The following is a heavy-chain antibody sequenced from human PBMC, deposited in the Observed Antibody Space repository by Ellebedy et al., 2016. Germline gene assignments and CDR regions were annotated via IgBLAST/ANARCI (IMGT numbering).Heavy chain of an antibody. CDR1: GFSFSSFA. D-gene: IGHD5-18*01. CDR2: ITGSGGST. V-gene: IGHV3-23*01. J-gene: IGHJ4*02. CDR3: AKYLDTAMAKGYFDY. Sequence: ESLKISXAASGFSFSSFAMSWVRQAPGKGLEWVSSITGSGGSTHYADSVKGRFTMSRDNSKNTVYLQMNSLRAEDTAVYYCAKYLDTAMAKGYFDYWGQGTLVTVSS.